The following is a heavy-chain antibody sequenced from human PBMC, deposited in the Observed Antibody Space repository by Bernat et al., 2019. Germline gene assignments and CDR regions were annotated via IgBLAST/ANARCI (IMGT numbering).Heavy chain of an antibody. CDR1: GFTFSSYW. Sequence: EVQLAESGGGLVQPGGSLRLSCSASGFTFSSYWMHWVRQVPGKGPFWVSCIHPDGSSTSYADSVKGRFTISRDNTNKILFLQMSSLRVEDTGVYYCARPSSWYGDNWFDPWGQGTLVTVSS. CDR3: ARPSSWYGDNWFDP. D-gene: IGHD6-19*01. V-gene: IGHV3-74*01. CDR2: IHPDGSST. J-gene: IGHJ5*02.